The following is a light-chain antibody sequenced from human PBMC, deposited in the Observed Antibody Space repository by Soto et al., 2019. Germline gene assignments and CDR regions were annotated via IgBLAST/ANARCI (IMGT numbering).Light chain of an antibody. CDR1: SGSIASNY. CDR3: QSYDSSHQGV. J-gene: IGLJ3*02. V-gene: IGLV6-57*01. CDR2: EDN. Sequence: NFMLTQPHSVSESPGKTVTISCTRSSGSIASNYVQWYQQRPGSSPTTVIYEDNQRPSGVPDRFSGSIDSSSNSASLTISGLETEDEAAYCCQSYDSSHQGVFGGGTKVTVL.